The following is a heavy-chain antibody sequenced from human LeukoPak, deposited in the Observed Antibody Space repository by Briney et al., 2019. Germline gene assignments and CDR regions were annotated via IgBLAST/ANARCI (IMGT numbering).Heavy chain of an antibody. J-gene: IGHJ4*02. D-gene: IGHD3-9*01. Sequence: SETLSLTCTVSGGSISSSGYYWGWVRQPPGKGLEWIGTIYYSGNTYYNSSLRSRVSMSVDTSKSQVSLQLTSVTAADTAVYYCARHVWLQPFDYWGQGTLVTVSS. V-gene: IGHV4-39*01. CDR1: GGSISSSGYY. CDR2: IYYSGNT. CDR3: ARHVWLQPFDY.